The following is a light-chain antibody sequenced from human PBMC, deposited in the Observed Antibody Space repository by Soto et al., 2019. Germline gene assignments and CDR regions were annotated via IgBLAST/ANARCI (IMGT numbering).Light chain of an antibody. CDR2: TAS. CDR3: QQYNSYS. CDR1: QGISNY. Sequence: DIQLTQSPSFLSASVGDRVSITCRASQGISNYLAWYRQKPGKAPELLIHTASTLQSGVPSRFSGSGSGTEFTLTISSLQPDDFATYYCQQYNSYSFGQGTKVDI. V-gene: IGKV1-9*01. J-gene: IGKJ1*01.